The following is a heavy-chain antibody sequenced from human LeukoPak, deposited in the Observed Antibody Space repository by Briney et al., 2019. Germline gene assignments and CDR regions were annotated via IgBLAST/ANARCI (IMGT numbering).Heavy chain of an antibody. CDR1: GGSISSYY. Sequence: TSETLSLTCTVSGGSISSYYWSWIRQPPGKGLEWIGYIYYSGSTNYNPSLKSRVTISVDTSKNQFSLKLSSVTAADTAVYYCARSVVPAAMSFDYWGQGTLVTVSS. J-gene: IGHJ4*02. CDR2: IYYSGST. V-gene: IGHV4-59*01. CDR3: ARSVVPAAMSFDY. D-gene: IGHD2-2*01.